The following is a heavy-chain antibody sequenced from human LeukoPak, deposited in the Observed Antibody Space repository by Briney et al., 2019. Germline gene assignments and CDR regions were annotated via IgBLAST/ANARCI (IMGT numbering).Heavy chain of an antibody. CDR1: GFTFSSYS. CDR2: ISSSSSYI. Sequence: GGSLRLACAASGFTFSSYSMNWVRQAPGEGLEWVSSISSSSSYIYYADSVKGRFTISRDNSKNTLYLQMHSLRAEATAVYYCAKANVKYCSGGSCFDAFDIWGQGTMVTVSS. J-gene: IGHJ3*02. CDR3: AKANVKYCSGGSCFDAFDI. V-gene: IGHV3-21*01. D-gene: IGHD2-15*01.